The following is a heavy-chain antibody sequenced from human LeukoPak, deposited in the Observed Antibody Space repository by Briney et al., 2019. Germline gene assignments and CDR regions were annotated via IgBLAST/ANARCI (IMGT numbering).Heavy chain of an antibody. CDR2: IYPGDSDT. Sequence: GESPQISCKGSGYSFTSYCFGWVRQMPGKGLQWMGTIYPGDSDTSYSPSFQGQVTISADKSVSTAYLQWSSPRASDTAMYYCARHEAAAGMFYFDPWGQGTLVTVSS. CDR3: ARHEAAAGMFYFDP. V-gene: IGHV5-51*01. CDR1: GYSFTSYC. J-gene: IGHJ5*02. D-gene: IGHD6-13*01.